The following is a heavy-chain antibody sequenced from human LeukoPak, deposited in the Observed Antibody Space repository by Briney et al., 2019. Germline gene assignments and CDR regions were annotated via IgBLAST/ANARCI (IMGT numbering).Heavy chain of an antibody. D-gene: IGHD6-19*01. CDR1: GFTFSSYA. CDR2: FSGSGGST. J-gene: IGHJ5*02. V-gene: IGHV3-23*01. CDR3: AKGGIAVGGRPYNWFDP. Sequence: GGSLRLSCAASGFTFSSYAMSWVRQAPGTGLEWVSAFSGSGGSTYYADSVKGRFTISRDNSKNTLYLQMNSLRAEDTAVYYCAKGGIAVGGRPYNWFDPWGQGTLVTVSS.